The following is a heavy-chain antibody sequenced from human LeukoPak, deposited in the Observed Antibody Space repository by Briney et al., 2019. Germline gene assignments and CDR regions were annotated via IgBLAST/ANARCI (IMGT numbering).Heavy chain of an antibody. CDR3: ARLRYYYGSGSYEAIDY. Sequence: SEALSLTCTVSGGSFSSSSFYWGWIRQPPGKGLEWIGSVSYSGNTYYSPSLKSRVTISVDTSKNQFSLKVTSVTAADTAVYFCARLRYYYGSGSYEAIDYWGQGTLVTVSS. CDR1: GGSFSSSSFY. D-gene: IGHD3-10*01. J-gene: IGHJ4*02. CDR2: VSYSGNT. V-gene: IGHV4-39*01.